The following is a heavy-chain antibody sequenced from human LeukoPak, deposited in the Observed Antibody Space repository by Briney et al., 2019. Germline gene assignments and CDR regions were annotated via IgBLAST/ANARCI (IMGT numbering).Heavy chain of an antibody. D-gene: IGHD2-15*01. J-gene: IGHJ3*02. CDR2: IYYSGST. CDR1: GGSISSGGYY. CDR3: ARGDIVVVVAATIAFDI. Sequence: PSQTLSLTCTVSGGSISSGGYYWSWIRQHPGRGLEWIGYIYYSGSTYYNPSLKGRVTISVDTSKNQFSLKLSSVTAADTAVYYCARGDIVVVVAATIAFDIWGQGTMVTVSS. V-gene: IGHV4-31*03.